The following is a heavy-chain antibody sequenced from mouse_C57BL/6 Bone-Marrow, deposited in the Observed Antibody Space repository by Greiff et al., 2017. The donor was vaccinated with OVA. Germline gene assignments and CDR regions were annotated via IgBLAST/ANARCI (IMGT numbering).Heavy chain of an antibody. CDR3: TRIDSSGYYAMDY. V-gene: IGHV5-9-1*02. CDR1: GFTFSSYA. CDR2: ISSGGDYI. D-gene: IGHD3-2*02. Sequence: EVQRVESGEGLVKPGGSLKLSCAASGFTFSSYAMSWVRQTPEKRLEWVAYISSGGDYIYYADTVKGRFTISRDNARNTLYLQMSSLKSEDTAMYYCTRIDSSGYYAMDYWGQGTSVTVSS. J-gene: IGHJ4*01.